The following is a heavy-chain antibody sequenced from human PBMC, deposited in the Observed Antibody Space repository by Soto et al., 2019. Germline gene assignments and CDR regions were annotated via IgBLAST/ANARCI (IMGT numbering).Heavy chain of an antibody. CDR2: IDPSDSQT. V-gene: IGHV5-10-1*01. CDR3: ARQIYDSDTGPNFQYYFDS. J-gene: IGHJ4*02. CDR1: GYSFAGYG. Sequence: SLKISCKGSGYSFAGYGITWVRQKPGKGLEWMGRIDPSDSQTYYSPSFRGHVTISVTKSITTVFLQWSSLRASDTSMYYCARQIYDSDTGPNFQYYFDSWGQGTTLTVSS. D-gene: IGHD3-22*01.